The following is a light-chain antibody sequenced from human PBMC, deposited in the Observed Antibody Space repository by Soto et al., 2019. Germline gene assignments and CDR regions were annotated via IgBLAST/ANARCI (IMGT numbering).Light chain of an antibody. CDR3: QQYNNWPYT. CDR2: AAS. CDR1: QSVSSN. J-gene: IGKJ2*01. Sequence: EIVMTQSPATLSVSPGDRATLSCRASQSVSSNLAWYQQKPGQAPRLLIYAASTRATGIPARFSGSGSGTEFTLTISSLQSEDFAVYYCQQYNNWPYTFGQGTKPEIK. V-gene: IGKV3D-15*01.